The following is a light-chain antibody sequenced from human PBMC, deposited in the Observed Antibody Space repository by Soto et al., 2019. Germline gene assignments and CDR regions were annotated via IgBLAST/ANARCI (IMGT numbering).Light chain of an antibody. V-gene: IGLV2-11*01. Sequence: QSALTQPRSVSGSPGQSVTISCTGTSSDVGGYNYVSWYQQHPGKAPKLMIYDVNKRPSGVPDRFSGSKSGNTASLTVSGLQAEDEADYYCSSTAGNNNLVFGGGTKVTVL. CDR3: SSTAGNNNLV. CDR1: SSDVGGYNY. J-gene: IGLJ3*02. CDR2: DVN.